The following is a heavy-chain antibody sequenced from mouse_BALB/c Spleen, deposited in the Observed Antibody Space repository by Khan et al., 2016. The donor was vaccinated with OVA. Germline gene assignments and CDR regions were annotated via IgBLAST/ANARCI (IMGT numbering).Heavy chain of an antibody. Sequence: IQLVQSGPELMKPGASVKISCKASGYSFTSYYIHWVKQSHGKSLEWIGYIDPFNGGTSYNPKFKGKATLTVDKSSSTAYMHLSSLTSDDSAVYYCARQGYVAWFAYWGQGTLVTVSA. D-gene: IGHD2-14*01. V-gene: IGHV1S135*01. CDR3: ARQGYVAWFAY. J-gene: IGHJ3*01. CDR2: IDPFNGGT. CDR1: GYSFTSYY.